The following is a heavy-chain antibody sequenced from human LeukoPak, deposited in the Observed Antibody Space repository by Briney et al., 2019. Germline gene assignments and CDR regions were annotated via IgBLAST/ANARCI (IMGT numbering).Heavy chain of an antibody. CDR2: IWYDGSNE. V-gene: IGHV3-30*02. D-gene: IGHD3-16*02. Sequence: GGSLRLSCAASGFTFSTYGLHWVLRAPGKGLEWVTFIWYDGSNEFYADSVRGRFTLSRDNSKNTLYLQMNSLGAEDTAVYYCAGDTGSYRYTYWGQGTLVTVSS. J-gene: IGHJ4*02. CDR3: AGDTGSYRYTY. CDR1: GFTFSTYG.